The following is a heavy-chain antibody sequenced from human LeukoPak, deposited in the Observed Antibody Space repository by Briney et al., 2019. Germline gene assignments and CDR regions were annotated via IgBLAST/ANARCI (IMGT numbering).Heavy chain of an antibody. D-gene: IGHD3-16*01. V-gene: IGHV3-21*01. J-gene: IGHJ6*04. CDR1: GFTFSSYS. CDR2: ISSRSTYI. CDR3: AKSTRAVMAMMDV. Sequence: PGGSLRLSCAASGFTFSSYSMNWVRQAPGKGLEWVSSISSRSTYIYHADSVKGRFTTSRDNAKNSLFLQMNSLRAEDTAVYFCAKSTRAVMAMMDVWGKGTTVTVSS.